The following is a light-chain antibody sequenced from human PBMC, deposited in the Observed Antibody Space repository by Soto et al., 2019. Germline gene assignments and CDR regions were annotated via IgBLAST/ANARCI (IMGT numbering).Light chain of an antibody. CDR2: GAS. CDR1: QSVSTN. V-gene: IGKV3-15*01. CDR3: QQYSIWRT. Sequence: IVMTQSPATLSVSPGERASLCCRASQSVSTNLAWYQQKAGQAPRLLIYGASTRATGIPARFSGSGSGTEFTLTISGLQSEDFAVYYCQQYSIWRTFGQGTKVDIK. J-gene: IGKJ1*01.